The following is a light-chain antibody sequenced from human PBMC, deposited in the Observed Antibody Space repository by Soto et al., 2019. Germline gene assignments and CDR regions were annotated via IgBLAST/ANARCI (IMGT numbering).Light chain of an antibody. CDR1: QSVTSN. V-gene: IGKV3-15*01. Sequence: EIVMTQSPATLSVSPGERATLSCSASQSVTSNLAWYQQKPGQAPSLLIYGASTRATGIPARFSGSGSGTEFTLTISSLQSEECAVYYCQHYDNWPPWTFGQGPKVEIK. J-gene: IGKJ1*01. CDR2: GAS. CDR3: QHYDNWPPWT.